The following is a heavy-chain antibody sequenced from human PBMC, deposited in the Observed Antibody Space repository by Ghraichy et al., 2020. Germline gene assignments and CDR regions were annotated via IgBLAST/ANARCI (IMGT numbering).Heavy chain of an antibody. V-gene: IGHV4-59*12. J-gene: IGHJ3*02. CDR1: GGSISSYF. D-gene: IGHD3-22*01. Sequence: SETLSLTCTVSGGSISSYFWSWIRQPPGKGLEWIGYIYYSGSTNYNPSLKSRVTISLDTSKNQFSLKLSSVTAADTAVYFCARDKPYYYDTTGYYYTPDAFEIWGQGTKVTVSS. CDR2: IYYSGST. CDR3: ARDKPYYYDTTGYYYTPDAFEI.